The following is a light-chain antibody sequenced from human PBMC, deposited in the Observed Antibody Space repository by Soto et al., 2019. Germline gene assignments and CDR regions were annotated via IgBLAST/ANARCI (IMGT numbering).Light chain of an antibody. CDR2: GAS. V-gene: IGKV3-20*01. CDR1: QRFSSNS. J-gene: IGKJ2*01. Sequence: IVLTQSPGTLSLSPGERATLSCRASQRFSSNSLAWYQQNRGQAPRLLSYGASSRATGISDRFRGSGSGTECALTMSGGDAEDFEVYYFQHDGSSPPMYTFGQGTKLEIK. CDR3: QHDGSSPPMYT.